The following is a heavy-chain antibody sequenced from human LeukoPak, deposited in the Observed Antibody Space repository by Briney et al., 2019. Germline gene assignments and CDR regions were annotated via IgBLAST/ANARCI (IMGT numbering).Heavy chain of an antibody. Sequence: AETLSLTCTVSGYSISSGYYWGWIRPPPGKGLEWIGSIYHSGSTYYNPSLKSRVTISIDTSKNQFSLKMSSLTAADTAVYYCAGKYYYDISGYYYVDYWGQGTLVTVPS. D-gene: IGHD3-22*01. CDR2: IYHSGST. CDR1: GYSISSGYY. J-gene: IGHJ4*02. V-gene: IGHV4-38-2*02. CDR3: AGKYYYDISGYYYVDY.